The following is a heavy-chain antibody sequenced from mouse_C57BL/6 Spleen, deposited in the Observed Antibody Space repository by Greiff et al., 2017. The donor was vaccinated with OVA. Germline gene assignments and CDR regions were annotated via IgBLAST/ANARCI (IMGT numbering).Heavy chain of an antibody. Sequence: EVKVVESEGGLVQPGSSMKLSCTASGFTFSDYYMAWVRQVPEKGLEWVANINYDGSSTYYLDSLKSRFIISRDNAKNILYLQMSSLKSEDTATYYCARADGRNYAMDYWGQGTSVTVSS. CDR1: GFTFSDYY. CDR3: ARADGRNYAMDY. V-gene: IGHV5-16*01. D-gene: IGHD2-3*01. J-gene: IGHJ4*01. CDR2: INYDGSST.